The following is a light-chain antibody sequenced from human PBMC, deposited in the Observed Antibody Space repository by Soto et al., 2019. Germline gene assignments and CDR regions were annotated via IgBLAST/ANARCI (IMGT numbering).Light chain of an antibody. CDR2: STN. V-gene: IGLV1-44*01. CDR1: RSNIGRST. CDR3: QSYDGTDYV. J-gene: IGLJ1*01. Sequence: QSVLTQPPSTSGTPGQRVTISCSGSRSNIGRSTVNWYQQLPGTAPKVLVYSTNQRPSGVPDRFSGSKSGTSASLAISGLQSEDEADYYCQSYDGTDYVFGTGTKLTVL.